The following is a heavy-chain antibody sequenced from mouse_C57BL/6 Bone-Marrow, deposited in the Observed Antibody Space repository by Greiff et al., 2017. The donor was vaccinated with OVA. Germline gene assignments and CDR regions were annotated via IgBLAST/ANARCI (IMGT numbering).Heavy chain of an antibody. D-gene: IGHD1-1*01. Sequence: VQLQQSGAELVRPGTSVKVSCKASGYAFTNYLIEWVKQRPGQGLEWIGVINPGSGGTNYNEKFKGKATLTADKSSSTAYMQLSSLTSEDSAVDFCARGYYGSSYAWFAYWGQGTLVTVSA. CDR1: GYAFTNYL. CDR2: INPGSGGT. CDR3: ARGYYGSSYAWFAY. J-gene: IGHJ3*01. V-gene: IGHV1-54*01.